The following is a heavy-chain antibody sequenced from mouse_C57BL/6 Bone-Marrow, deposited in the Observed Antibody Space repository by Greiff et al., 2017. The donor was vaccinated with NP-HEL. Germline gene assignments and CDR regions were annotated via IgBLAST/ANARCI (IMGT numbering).Heavy chain of an antibody. D-gene: IGHD1-1*01. CDR3: ARWDYYGSSWYFDV. V-gene: IGHV1-69*01. CDR2: IDPSDSYT. Sequence: LKQPGAELVMPGASVKLSCKASGYTFTSYWMHWVKQRPGQGLEWIGEIDPSDSYTNYNQKFKGKSTLTVDKSSSTAYMQLSSLTSEDSAVYYCARWDYYGSSWYFDVWGTGTTVTVSS. CDR1: GYTFTSYW. J-gene: IGHJ1*03.